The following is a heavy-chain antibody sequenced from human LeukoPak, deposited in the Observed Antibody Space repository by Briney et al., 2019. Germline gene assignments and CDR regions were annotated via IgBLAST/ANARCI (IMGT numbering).Heavy chain of an antibody. J-gene: IGHJ4*02. CDR1: GFTFSNYS. D-gene: IGHD2-2*01. CDR2: FRGSGGAT. Sequence: GGSLRLSCAPSGFTFSNYSMACVRQIPGKGLDCVSVFRGSGGATYYAESVKGRFTVSRDNSKNPLYVQMKNLRVDDTAIYYCASRPAPSLGPLDYWGEGTLVTVSS. V-gene: IGHV3-23*01. CDR3: ASRPAPSLGPLDY.